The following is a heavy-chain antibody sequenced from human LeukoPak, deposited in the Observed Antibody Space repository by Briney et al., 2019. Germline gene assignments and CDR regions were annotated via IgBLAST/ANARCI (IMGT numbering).Heavy chain of an antibody. Sequence: ASVKVSXKASGYTFTNYYIHWVRQAPGRGLDWMGIINPSDGITNYAQKFQGRVTMTRDTSTSTVYMELSSLRSEDTAVYYCARVVGGYYESGGSKTNGYWGQGTLVTVSS. CDR3: ARVVGGYYESGGSKTNGY. D-gene: IGHD3-22*01. CDR1: GYTFTNYY. CDR2: INPSDGIT. J-gene: IGHJ4*02. V-gene: IGHV1-46*01.